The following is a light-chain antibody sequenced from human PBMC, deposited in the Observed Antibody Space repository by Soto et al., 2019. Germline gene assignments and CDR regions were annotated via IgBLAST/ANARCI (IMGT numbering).Light chain of an antibody. Sequence: DIQMTQSPSILSASVGDRVTITCRASQSISSWLAWYQQKPGKAPNLLIYKASHLENGVPSRFSGSGSGTEFTLTISGLQPGDFATYFCQQANSFPITFGQGTRLEIK. CDR2: KAS. V-gene: IGKV1-5*03. CDR1: QSISSW. J-gene: IGKJ5*01. CDR3: QQANSFPIT.